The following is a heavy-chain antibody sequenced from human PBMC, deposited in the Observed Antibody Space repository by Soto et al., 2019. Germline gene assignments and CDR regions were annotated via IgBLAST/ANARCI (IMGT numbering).Heavy chain of an antibody. CDR2: IYYSGST. D-gene: IGHD3-9*01. J-gene: IGHJ4*02. Sequence: SETLSLTCTVSGGSISSYYWSWIRQPPGKGLEWIGYIYYSGSTNYNPSLKSRVTISVDTSKNQFSLKLSSVTAADTAVYYCGRFYGYFDWHYYFDYWGQGTLVTVSS. CDR3: GRFYGYFDWHYYFDY. CDR1: GGSISSYY. V-gene: IGHV4-59*08.